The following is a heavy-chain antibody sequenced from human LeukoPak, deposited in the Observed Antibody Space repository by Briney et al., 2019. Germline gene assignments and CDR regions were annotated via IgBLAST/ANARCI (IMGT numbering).Heavy chain of an antibody. J-gene: IGHJ4*02. Sequence: SLRLSCAASGFTFSTYGMHWVRQAPGKGLEWVAVISYDGSNEYYADSVKGRFTISRDNSKNTLYLQMSSLRAEDTAVYYCAKEFNRGLPDYWGQGTLVTVSS. CDR1: GFTFSTYG. V-gene: IGHV3-30*18. CDR3: AKEFNRGLPDY. CDR2: ISYDGSNE. D-gene: IGHD2-21*01.